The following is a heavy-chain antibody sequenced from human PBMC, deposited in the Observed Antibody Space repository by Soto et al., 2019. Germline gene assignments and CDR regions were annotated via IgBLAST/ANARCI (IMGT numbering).Heavy chain of an antibody. D-gene: IGHD3-3*01. V-gene: IGHV4-34*01. J-gene: IGHJ1*01. CDR1: GAPFSGYY. Sequence: SETLSLTCAVYGAPFSGYYWTWIRQPPGKGLEWIGEINHTGSTKYNPSLKSRVTISLDTSKNQFSLSLRSVTAADTAVYYCARDREIFGAVTPFEDWGQGTQVTVSS. CDR3: ARDREIFGAVTPFED. CDR2: INHTGST.